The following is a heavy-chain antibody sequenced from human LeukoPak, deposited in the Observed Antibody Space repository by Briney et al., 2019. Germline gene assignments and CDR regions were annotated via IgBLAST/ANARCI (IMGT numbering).Heavy chain of an antibody. Sequence: GGSLRLSCAVSGFTFSGFSMSWVRQAPGKGPEWVAKMNEYGSEIFYVDSVKGRFTISRDNAKNSLYLQMNSLRAEDTAVYYCAREHVISSSWLLFDYWGQGTLVTVSS. CDR1: GFTFSGFS. CDR3: AREHVISSSWLLFDY. V-gene: IGHV3-7*01. D-gene: IGHD6-13*01. CDR2: MNEYGSEI. J-gene: IGHJ4*02.